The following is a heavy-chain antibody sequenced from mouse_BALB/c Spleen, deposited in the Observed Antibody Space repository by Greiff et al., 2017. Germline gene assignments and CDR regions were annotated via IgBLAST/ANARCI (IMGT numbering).Heavy chain of an antibody. D-gene: IGHD3-1*01. Sequence: VQLQQSGPSLVKPSQTLSLTCSVTGDSITSGYWNWIRKFPGNKLEYMGYISYSGSTYYNPSLKSRISITRDTSKNQYYLQLNSVTTEDTATYYCARGGSSGYVRDFDYWGQGTTLTVSS. CDR2: ISYSGST. CDR3: ARGGSSGYVRDFDY. V-gene: IGHV3-8*02. CDR1: GDSITSGY. J-gene: IGHJ2*01.